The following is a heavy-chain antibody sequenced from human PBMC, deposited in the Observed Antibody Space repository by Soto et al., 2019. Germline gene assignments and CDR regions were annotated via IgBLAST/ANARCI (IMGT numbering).Heavy chain of an antibody. J-gene: IGHJ3*02. V-gene: IGHV1-69*01. CDR3: AREPSGYSPAPSSTLDAFDI. CDR1: GGTFSSYA. Sequence: QVQLVQSGAEVKKPGASVKVSCKASGGTFSSYAISWVRQAPGQGLEWMGGIIPIFGTANYAQKFQGRVTITAAESTSTAYMELSIMRSEDKAVYYCAREPSGYSPAPSSTLDAFDIWGQGTMVTVSS. CDR2: IIPIFGTA. D-gene: IGHD2-21*01.